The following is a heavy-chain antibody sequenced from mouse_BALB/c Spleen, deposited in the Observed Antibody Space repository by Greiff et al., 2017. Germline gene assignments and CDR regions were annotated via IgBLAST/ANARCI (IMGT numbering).Heavy chain of an antibody. J-gene: IGHJ3*01. CDR2: ISSGGGST. D-gene: IGHD2-2*01. V-gene: IGHV5-12-1*01. CDR1: GFAFSSYD. CDR3: ARHGGGYPFAY. Sequence: VQVVESGGGLVKPGGSLKLSCAASGFAFSSYDMSWVRQTPEKRLEWVAYISSGGGSTYYPDTVKGRFTISRDNAKNTLYLQMSSLKSEDTAMYYCARHGGGYPFAYWGQGTLVTVSA.